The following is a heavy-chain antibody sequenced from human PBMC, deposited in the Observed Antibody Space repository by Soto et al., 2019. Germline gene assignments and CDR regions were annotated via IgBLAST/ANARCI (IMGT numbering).Heavy chain of an antibody. CDR3: ASPFVGDSGRNYYCYGMDV. D-gene: IGHD6-6*01. Sequence: SVKVSCKASGGTFSSYAISWVRQAPGQGLEWMGGIIPIFGTANYAQKFQGRVTITADESTSTAYMELSSLRSEDTAVYYCASPFVGDSGRNYYCYGMDVWGQGTTVTVSS. J-gene: IGHJ6*02. CDR2: IIPIFGTA. CDR1: GGTFSSYA. V-gene: IGHV1-69*13.